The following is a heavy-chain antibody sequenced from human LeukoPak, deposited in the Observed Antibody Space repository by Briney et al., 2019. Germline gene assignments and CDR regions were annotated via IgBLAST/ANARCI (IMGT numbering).Heavy chain of an antibody. D-gene: IGHD6-19*01. Sequence: GGSLRLSCAASGFTFSSYWMHWVRQAPGKGLVWVSRINVDGSGATYADSVKGRFTISRDNAKNTLYLHMNSLRAEDTAVYYCARATRIYSSGWYYSFDYWGQGTLVTVSS. CDR1: GFTFSSYW. CDR2: INVDGSGA. V-gene: IGHV3-74*01. CDR3: ARATRIYSSGWYYSFDY. J-gene: IGHJ4*02.